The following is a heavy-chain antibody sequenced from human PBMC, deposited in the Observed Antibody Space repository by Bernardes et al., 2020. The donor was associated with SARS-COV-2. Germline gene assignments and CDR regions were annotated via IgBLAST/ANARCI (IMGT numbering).Heavy chain of an antibody. J-gene: IGHJ6*02. CDR1: GFTSNGYT. CDR3: ARAPITLIPGGMDV. Sequence: GGSLRLSCKASGFTSNGYTMNWVRQAPGKGLEYISYISGSGSTKYYADSVKGRFSISRDNAKNTLYLQMNSLRVEDTAVYYCARAPITLIPGGMDVWGQGTTVTVSS. V-gene: IGHV3-48*01. CDR2: ISGSGSTK. D-gene: IGHD3-22*01.